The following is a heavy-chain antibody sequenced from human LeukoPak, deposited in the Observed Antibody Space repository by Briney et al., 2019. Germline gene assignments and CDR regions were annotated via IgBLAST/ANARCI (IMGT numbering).Heavy chain of an antibody. CDR2: MNPNSGNT. CDR1: GYTFTSYD. J-gene: IGHJ5*02. D-gene: IGHD3-3*01. CDR3: ARGMYDFWSGYYTGGNWFDP. V-gene: IGHV1-8*01. Sequence: ASVKVSCKASGYTFTSYDINWVRQATGQGLEWMGWMNPNSGNTGYAQKFQGRVTMTRNTSISTAYMELSSLRSEDTAVYYCARGMYDFWSGYYTGGNWFDPWGQGTLVTVSS.